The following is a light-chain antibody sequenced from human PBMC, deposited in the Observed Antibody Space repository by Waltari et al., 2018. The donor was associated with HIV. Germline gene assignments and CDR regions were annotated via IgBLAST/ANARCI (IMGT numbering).Light chain of an antibody. J-gene: IGKJ4*01. CDR2: DAS. CDR1: QSVSSY. V-gene: IGKV3-11*01. Sequence: EIVLTQSPATLSLSPGERATLSCRASQSVSSYLAWSQQKPGQAPRLLIYDASNRATGIPARFSGSGSGTDFTLTISTLEPEDFAVYYCQQRRDWPLTFGGGTKVEIK. CDR3: QQRRDWPLT.